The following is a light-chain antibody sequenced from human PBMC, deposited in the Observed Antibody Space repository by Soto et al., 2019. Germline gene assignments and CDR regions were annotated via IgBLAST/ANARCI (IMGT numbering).Light chain of an antibody. Sequence: AIQLTQSPSSLSASVGDRVTITCRASQGISSALAWYQQKPGKAPKLLIYDASSLESGVPSRYRGSGVGTDFALTISSLQPEDFATYYCQQFNSYPFTFGPGTKVDIK. CDR1: QGISSA. CDR3: QQFNSYPFT. V-gene: IGKV1-13*02. J-gene: IGKJ3*01. CDR2: DAS.